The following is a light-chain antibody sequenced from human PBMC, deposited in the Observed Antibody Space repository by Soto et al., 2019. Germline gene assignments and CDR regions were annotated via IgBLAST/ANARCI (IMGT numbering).Light chain of an antibody. CDR3: QQYNDWPRT. J-gene: IGKJ1*01. CDR1: QSVSSN. CDR2: GAS. Sequence: IVITQSPCTLPVSQGERAALSCRSSQSVSSNLAWYQQKPGQSPRLLIYGASTRATGIPARFSGSGSGTEFTLTISSLQSEDVAAYFCQQYNDWPRTFGQGTKVDI. V-gene: IGKV3-15*01.